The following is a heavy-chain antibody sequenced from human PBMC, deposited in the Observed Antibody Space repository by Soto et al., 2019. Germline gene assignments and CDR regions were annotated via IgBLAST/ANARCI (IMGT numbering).Heavy chain of an antibody. V-gene: IGHV1-3*01. CDR2: INAGNGNT. Sequence: ASVKVSCKASGYTFTSYAMHWVRQAPGKRLEWMGWINAGNGNTKYSQKFQGRVTITRDTSASTAYMELSSLRSEDTAVYYCAREMSRGYPSPSGAFDICGQGTMVT. CDR1: GYTFTSYA. D-gene: IGHD5-12*01. J-gene: IGHJ3*02. CDR3: AREMSRGYPSPSGAFDI.